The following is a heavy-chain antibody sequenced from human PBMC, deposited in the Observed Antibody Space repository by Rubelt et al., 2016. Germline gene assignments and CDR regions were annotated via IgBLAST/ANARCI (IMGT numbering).Heavy chain of an antibody. J-gene: IGHJ4*02. Sequence: QVQLVQSGAEVKKPGASVKVSCKASGYTFTSYDINWVRQATGQGLAWMGRIIPILGIANYASMFHGGVSIARNTSNSPAYMWLRSLRCEDAAVYYCARYCGGDCYLVDWGQGTLVTVSS. CDR1: GYTFTSYD. CDR3: ARYCGGDCYLVD. CDR2: IIPILGIA. V-gene: IGHV1-8*01. D-gene: IGHD2-21*02.